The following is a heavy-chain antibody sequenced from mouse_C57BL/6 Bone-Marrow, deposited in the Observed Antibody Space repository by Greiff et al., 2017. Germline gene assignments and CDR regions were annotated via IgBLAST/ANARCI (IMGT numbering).Heavy chain of an antibody. Sequence: EVQVVESGPGLVKPSQSLSLTCSVTGYSITSGYYWNWIRQFPGNKLEWMGYISYDGSNNYNPSLKNRISITRDTSKNQFFLKLNSVTTEDTATYYCARGWDVGYFDYWGQGTTLTVSS. CDR3: ARGWDVGYFDY. CDR2: ISYDGSN. V-gene: IGHV3-6*01. J-gene: IGHJ2*01. D-gene: IGHD4-1*01. CDR1: GYSITSGYY.